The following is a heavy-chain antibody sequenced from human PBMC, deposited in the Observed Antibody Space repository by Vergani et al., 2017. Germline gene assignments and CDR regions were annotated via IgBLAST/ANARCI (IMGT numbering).Heavy chain of an antibody. CDR3: AGGLIAAAASYYYYGMDV. D-gene: IGHD6-13*01. J-gene: IGHJ6*02. V-gene: IGHV1-69*01. CDR2: IIPIFGTA. CDR1: GGTFSSYA. Sequence: QVQLVQSGAEVKKPGSSVKVSCKASGGTFSSYAISWVRQAPGQGLEWMGGIIPIFGTANYAQKFQGRVTSTADETTSTAYMELSSLRSEDTAVYYCAGGLIAAAASYYYYGMDVWGQGTTVTVSS.